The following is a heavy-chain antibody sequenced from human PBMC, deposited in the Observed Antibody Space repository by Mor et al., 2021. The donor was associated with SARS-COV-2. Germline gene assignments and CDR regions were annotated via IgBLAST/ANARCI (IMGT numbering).Heavy chain of an antibody. Sequence: IHSTGNTNYADSVEGRFTISRDNSQNTLYLQMNSLRAEDTAVYYCAKEFTGAPRAFDIWGQG. J-gene: IGHJ3*02. CDR3: AKEFTGAPRAFDI. V-gene: IGHV3-66*01. D-gene: IGHD1-26*01. CDR2: IHSTGNT.